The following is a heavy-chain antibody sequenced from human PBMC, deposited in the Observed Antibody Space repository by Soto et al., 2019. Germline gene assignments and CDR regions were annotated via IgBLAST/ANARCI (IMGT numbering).Heavy chain of an antibody. J-gene: IGHJ4*02. V-gene: IGHV3-15*01. CDR1: GFTFSNAW. Sequence: EVQLVESGGGLVKPGGSLRLSCAASGFTFSNAWMSWVRRAPGKGLEWVGRIKSDAYGGAIDYAAPVKGRFTISRDDSQKTLFLPVNNLKAEDTAVYSCTTSKDRLEPPTNDSWGEGTPVIVSS. CDR2: IKSDAYGGAI. CDR3: TTSKDRLEPPTNDS. D-gene: IGHD6-25*01.